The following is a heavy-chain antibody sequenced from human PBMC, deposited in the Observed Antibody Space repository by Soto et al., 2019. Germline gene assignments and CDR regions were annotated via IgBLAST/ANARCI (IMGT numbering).Heavy chain of an antibody. Sequence: ASVKVSCKASGYTFTSYGISWVRQAPGQGLEWMGWISAYNGNTNYAQKLQGRVTMTTDTSTSTAYMELRSLRSDDTAVYYCARDLQYCSGGSCYPDAFDICGQGTMVTVSS. CDR1: GYTFTSYG. CDR2: ISAYNGNT. V-gene: IGHV1-18*01. D-gene: IGHD2-15*01. CDR3: ARDLQYCSGGSCYPDAFDI. J-gene: IGHJ3*02.